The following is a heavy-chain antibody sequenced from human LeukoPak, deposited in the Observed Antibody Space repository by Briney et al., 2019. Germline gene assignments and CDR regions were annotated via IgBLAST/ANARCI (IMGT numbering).Heavy chain of an antibody. Sequence: GGSLRLSCAASGFTFSSYAMSWVRQAPGKGLEWVSAISGSGGSTYYADSVKGRFTISRDNSKNTLQLQMNSLRAEDTSLYYCAKDRPGTTIDYWGQGTLVTVSS. D-gene: IGHD1-7*01. CDR1: GFTFSSYA. V-gene: IGHV3-23*01. CDR3: AKDRPGTTIDY. CDR2: ISGSGGST. J-gene: IGHJ4*02.